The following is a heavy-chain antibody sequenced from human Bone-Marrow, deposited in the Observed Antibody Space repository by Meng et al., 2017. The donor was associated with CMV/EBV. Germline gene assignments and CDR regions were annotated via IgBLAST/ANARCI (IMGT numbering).Heavy chain of an antibody. CDR2: INPSGGST. Sequence: ASVKVSCKASGYTFTSYYMHWVRQAPGQGLEWMGIINPSGGSTSYAQKFQGRVTMTRDTSTNTVYMELSSLRSEDPAVDYCAFGYLPFFYYGMDVWGQGTTVTVSS. D-gene: IGHD2-2*03. J-gene: IGHJ6*02. CDR1: GYTFTSYY. V-gene: IGHV1-46*01. CDR3: AFGYLPFFYYGMDV.